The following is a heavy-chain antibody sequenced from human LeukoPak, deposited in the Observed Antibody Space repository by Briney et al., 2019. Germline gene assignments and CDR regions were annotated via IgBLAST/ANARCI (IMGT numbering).Heavy chain of an antibody. J-gene: IGHJ6*03. CDR2: IYTSGST. CDR3: ARGRHSSGYHYYYYYMDV. Sequence: SETLSLTCTVSGGSISSGSYYWSWIRQPAGKGLEWIGRIYTSGSTNYNPSLKSRVTISVDTSKNQFSLKLSSVTAADTAVYYCARGRHSSGYHYYYYYMDVWGKGTTVTISS. CDR1: GGSISSGSYY. D-gene: IGHD3-22*01. V-gene: IGHV4-61*02.